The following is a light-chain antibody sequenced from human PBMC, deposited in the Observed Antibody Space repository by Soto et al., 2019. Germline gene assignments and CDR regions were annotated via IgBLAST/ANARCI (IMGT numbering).Light chain of an antibody. CDR2: AAS. V-gene: IGKV3-15*01. J-gene: IGKJ4*01. CDR1: QSVAGD. CDR3: QQYNKWPLT. Sequence: EIVLTQSPVTLSVSPGEGATLSCRASQSVAGDLAWYQQTPGQVPRLLIYAASTRATGIPARLSGSGSGTDFTLTISSLQSEDFAVYYCQQYNKWPLTFGGGTKVEIK.